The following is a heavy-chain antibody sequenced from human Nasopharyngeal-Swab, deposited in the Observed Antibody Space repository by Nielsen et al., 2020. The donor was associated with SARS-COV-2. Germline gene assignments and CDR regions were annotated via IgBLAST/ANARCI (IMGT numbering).Heavy chain of an antibody. CDR3: ARETHCSSTSCSPAMDV. V-gene: IGHV3-7*03. J-gene: IGHJ6*02. Sequence: GESLKISCAASGFTFSSYWMSWVRQAPGKGLEWVANIKQGGSEKYYVDSVKGRFTISRDNAKNSLYLQMNSLRAEDTAVYYCARETHCSSTSCSPAMDVWGQGTTVTVSS. CDR1: GFTFSSYW. CDR2: IKQGGSEK. D-gene: IGHD2-2*01.